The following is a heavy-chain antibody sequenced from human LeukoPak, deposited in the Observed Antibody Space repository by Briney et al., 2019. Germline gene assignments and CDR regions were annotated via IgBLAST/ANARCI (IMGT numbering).Heavy chain of an antibody. CDR2: IGGSGDAT. J-gene: IGHJ4*02. CDR1: GFTFKNYV. Sequence: GGSLRLSCAASGFTFKNYVMSWIRQAPGKGLEWASAIGGSGDATYYADSVKGRFTISRDNSRNTLYLQMNSLRAEDMAIYYCAKGSRDSRPYYFDFWGLGTLVTVSS. CDR3: AKGSRDSRPYYFDF. V-gene: IGHV3-23*01. D-gene: IGHD3-3*01.